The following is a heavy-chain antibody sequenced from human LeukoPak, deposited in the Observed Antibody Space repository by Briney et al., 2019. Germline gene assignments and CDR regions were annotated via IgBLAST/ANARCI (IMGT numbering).Heavy chain of an antibody. CDR2: MSPNSGDT. J-gene: IGHJ5*02. V-gene: IGHV1-8*01. CDR3: ASLRFLEWLSTPLGFDP. D-gene: IGHD3-3*01. Sequence: ASVKVSCKASGYPFTSHDINWVRQATGQGLEWMGWMSPNSGDTGYAQKFQGRVTKTSDSSISTAYMELSSLRSEDTAVYYCASLRFLEWLSTPLGFDPWGQGTLVTVSS. CDR1: GYPFTSHD.